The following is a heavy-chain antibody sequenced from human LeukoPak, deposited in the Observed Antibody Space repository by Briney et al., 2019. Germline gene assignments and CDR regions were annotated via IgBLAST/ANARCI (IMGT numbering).Heavy chain of an antibody. D-gene: IGHD4-17*01. Sequence: GESLKISCKGSGYSFTSYSIGWVRQMPGKGLEWIGIIYPGDSDTTYSPSFQGQVTISVDKSVSTAFLQWSSLKASDSAMYYCARYIDYGDSRRYFDYWGQGTLVTVSA. V-gene: IGHV5-51*01. CDR1: GYSFTSYS. J-gene: IGHJ4*02. CDR3: ARYIDYGDSRRYFDY. CDR2: IYPGDSDT.